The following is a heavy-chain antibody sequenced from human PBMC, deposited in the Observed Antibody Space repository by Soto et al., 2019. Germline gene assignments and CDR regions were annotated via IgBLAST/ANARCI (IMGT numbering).Heavy chain of an antibody. D-gene: IGHD2-15*01. CDR2: IIPIFGTA. CDR3: ARSQGGSSSLDIYYYYYYGMDV. J-gene: IGHJ6*02. V-gene: IGHV1-69*01. Sequence: QVQLVQSGAEVKKPGSSVKVSCKAPGGTFSSYAISWVRQAPGQGLEWMGGIIPIFGTAKYAQKFQGRVTITADEYKCTGYMELSSLRSEDTAVYYCARSQGGSSSLDIYYYYYYGMDVWGQGTTVTVCS. CDR1: GGTFSSYA.